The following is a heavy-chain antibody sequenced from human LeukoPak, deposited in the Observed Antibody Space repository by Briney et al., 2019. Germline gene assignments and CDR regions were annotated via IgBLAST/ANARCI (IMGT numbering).Heavy chain of an antibody. D-gene: IGHD2-8*02. CDR3: AKTPPRASYCTGGVCYWDY. J-gene: IGHJ4*02. Sequence: QAGGSLRLSCAVSGFTFSSYAMSWVRQAPGKGLEWVSAISGSGGSTYYADSVKGRFTISRDNSKNTLYLQMNSLRAEDTAVYYCAKTPPRASYCTGGVCYWDYWGQGTLVTVSS. V-gene: IGHV3-23*01. CDR2: ISGSGGST. CDR1: GFTFSSYA.